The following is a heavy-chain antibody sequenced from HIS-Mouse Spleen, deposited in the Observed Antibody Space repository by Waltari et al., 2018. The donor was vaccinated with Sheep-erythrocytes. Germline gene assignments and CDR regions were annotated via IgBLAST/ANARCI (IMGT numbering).Heavy chain of an antibody. J-gene: IGHJ4*02. CDR1: GFTFSSYS. Sequence: EVQLVESGGGLVKPGGSLRLSCAASGFTFSSYSMNWVRQAPGKVLEWVSSISSSSSYIYYADSGKGRFTISRDNAKNSLYLQMNSLRAEDTAVYYCARVASGATFDYWGQGTLVTVSS. D-gene: IGHD1-26*01. CDR2: ISSSSSYI. V-gene: IGHV3-21*01. CDR3: ARVASGATFDY.